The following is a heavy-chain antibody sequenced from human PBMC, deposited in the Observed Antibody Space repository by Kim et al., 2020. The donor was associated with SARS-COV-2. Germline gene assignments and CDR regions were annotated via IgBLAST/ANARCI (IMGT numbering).Heavy chain of an antibody. D-gene: IGHD2-21*02. V-gene: IGHV3-13*01. CDR1: GFTFSSYD. Sequence: GGSLRLSCAASGFTFSSYDMHWVRQATGKGLEWVSAIGTAGDTYYPGSVKGRFTISRENAKNSLYLQMNSLRAGDTAVYYCARGPGHCGGDCYSSRDYYYGMDVWGQGTTVTVSS. CDR3: ARGPGHCGGDCYSSRDYYYGMDV. J-gene: IGHJ6*02. CDR2: IGTAGDT.